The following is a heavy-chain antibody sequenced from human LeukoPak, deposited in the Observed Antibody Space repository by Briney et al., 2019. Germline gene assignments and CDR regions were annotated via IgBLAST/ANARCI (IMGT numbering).Heavy chain of an antibody. V-gene: IGHV4-4*07. CDR1: GGSISGSISGTY. CDR2: IHSSGST. CDR3: ARGSQNYYNPFDN. Sequence: SETLSLTCTVSGGSISGSISGTYWSWVRQPAGKGLAWIGRIHSSGSTKYNPSLTSRVTMSVDTSKNQLFLRLTSVTAADTALYYCARGSQNYYNPFDNWGQGTLVTVSS. J-gene: IGHJ4*02. D-gene: IGHD3-10*01.